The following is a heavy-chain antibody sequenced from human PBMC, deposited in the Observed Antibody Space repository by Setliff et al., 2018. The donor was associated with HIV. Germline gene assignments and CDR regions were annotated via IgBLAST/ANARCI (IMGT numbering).Heavy chain of an antibody. CDR1: GFTFHDYG. CDR3: ARGFCSGGSCYYFPPLDC. CDR2: INWNGGSI. V-gene: IGHV3-20*03. Sequence: AASGFTFHDYGMSWVRQAPGKGLEWVSGINWNGGSIGYADSVKGRFAISRDNGKNSLYLQMNSLRVEDTALYYCARGFCSGGSCYYFPPLDCWGQGTLVTVSS. D-gene: IGHD2-15*01. J-gene: IGHJ4*02.